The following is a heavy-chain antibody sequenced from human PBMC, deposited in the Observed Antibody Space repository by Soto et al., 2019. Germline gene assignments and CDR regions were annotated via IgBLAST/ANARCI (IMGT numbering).Heavy chain of an antibody. J-gene: IGHJ4*02. CDR3: ARASGYCSGGSCYLASFDY. CDR1: GGSISSYY. CDR2: IYYSGST. Sequence: SETLSLTCTVSGGSISSYYWSWIRQPPGKGLEWIGYIYYSGSTNYNPSLKSRVTISVHTSKNQFSLKLSSVTAADTAVYYCARASGYCSGGSCYLASFDYWGQGTLVTVSS. D-gene: IGHD2-15*01. V-gene: IGHV4-59*01.